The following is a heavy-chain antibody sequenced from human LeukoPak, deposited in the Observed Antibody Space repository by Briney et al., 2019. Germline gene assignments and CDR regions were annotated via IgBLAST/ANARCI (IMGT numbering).Heavy chain of an antibody. D-gene: IGHD2-2*01. Sequence: ASVKVSCKVSGYTLTELSMHWVRQAPGKGLEWMGGFDPEDGETIYAQKFQGRVTMTTDTSTSTAYMELRSLRSDDTAVYYCARESWEYQLLWGSWFDPWGQGTLVTVSS. V-gene: IGHV1-24*01. J-gene: IGHJ5*02. CDR3: ARESWEYQLLWGSWFDP. CDR2: FDPEDGET. CDR1: GYTLTELS.